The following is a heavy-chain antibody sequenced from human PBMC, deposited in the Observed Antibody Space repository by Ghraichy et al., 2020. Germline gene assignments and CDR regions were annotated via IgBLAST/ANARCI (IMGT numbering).Heavy chain of an antibody. CDR1: GFTFSSYG. CDR3: ARDSHFDSSSWENWFDP. CDR2: IWYDGSNK. Sequence: GGSLRLSCAASGFTFSSYGMHWVRQAPGKGLEWVAVIWYDGSNKYYADSVKGRFTISRDNSKNTLYLQMNSLRAEDTAVYYCARDSHFDSSSWENWFDPWGQGTLVTVSS. D-gene: IGHD6-13*01. V-gene: IGHV3-33*01. J-gene: IGHJ5*02.